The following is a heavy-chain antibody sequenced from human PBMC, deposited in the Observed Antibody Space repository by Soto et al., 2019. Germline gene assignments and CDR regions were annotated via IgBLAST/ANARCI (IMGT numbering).Heavy chain of an antibody. V-gene: IGHV1-46*01. J-gene: IGHJ6*02. CDR1: ADTFTSYY. D-gene: IGHD7-27*01. CDR3: ARDLGFPNYYYYGMDV. CDR2: INPSGGST. Sequence: ASVKVSCKAPADTFTSYYVHWVRQAPGQGLEWMGIINPSGGSTSYAQKFQGRVTMTRDTSTSTVYMELSSLRSEDTAVYYCARDLGFPNYYYYGMDVWGQGTTVTVSS.